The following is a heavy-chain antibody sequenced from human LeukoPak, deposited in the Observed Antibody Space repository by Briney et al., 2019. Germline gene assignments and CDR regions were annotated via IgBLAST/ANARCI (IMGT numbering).Heavy chain of an antibody. CDR2: IYSGGST. V-gene: IGHV3-53*01. Sequence: GGSLRLSCAASGFTVSSNYMSWVRQAPGKGLEWVSLIYSGGSTYSADSVKGRFTISRDNSKNTLYLQMNSLRAEDTAVYYCARRYGSGWYDYWGQGTLVTVSS. J-gene: IGHJ4*02. CDR3: ARRYGSGWYDY. D-gene: IGHD6-19*01. CDR1: GFTVSSNY.